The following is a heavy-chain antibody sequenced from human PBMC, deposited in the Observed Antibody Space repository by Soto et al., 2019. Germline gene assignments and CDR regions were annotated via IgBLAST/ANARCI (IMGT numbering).Heavy chain of an antibody. CDR3: AKVGDSSGYYYSY. V-gene: IGHV3-30*18. J-gene: IGHJ4*02. CDR2: ISYDGSNK. D-gene: IGHD3-22*01. Sequence: QVQLVESGGGVVQPGRSLRLSCAASGFTFSSYGMHWVRQAPGKGLEWVAVISYDGSNKYYADSVKGRFTISRDNSKNTLYLEMNSLRAEDTDVYYCAKVGDSSGYYYSYWGQGTLVTVSS. CDR1: GFTFSSYG.